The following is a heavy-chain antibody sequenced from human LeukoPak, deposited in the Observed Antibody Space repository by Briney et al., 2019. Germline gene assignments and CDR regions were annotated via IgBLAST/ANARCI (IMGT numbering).Heavy chain of an antibody. J-gene: IGHJ4*02. V-gene: IGHV3-21*01. CDR3: ARDPRAYCSNGVCRDDYFDY. CDR2: ISGSSTYM. CDR1: GFTFSSYS. D-gene: IGHD2-8*01. Sequence: PGGSLGLSCAASGFTFSSYSMNWVRQAPGKGLEWVSSISGSSTYMFYADSVKGRFTISRDNAENSLYLQMNSLRAEDTAVYYCARDPRAYCSNGVCRDDYFDYWGQGTLVTVSS.